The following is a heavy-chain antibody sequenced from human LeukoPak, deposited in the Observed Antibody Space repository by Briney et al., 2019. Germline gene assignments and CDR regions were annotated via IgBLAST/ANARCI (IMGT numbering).Heavy chain of an antibody. CDR2: INHSGST. CDR1: GGSFSGYY. V-gene: IGHV4-34*01. J-gene: IGHJ3*02. Sequence: SETLSLTCAVYGGSFSGYYWSWIRQPPGKGLEWIGEINHSGSTNYNPSLKSRVTISVDTSKNQFSLKLSSVTAADTAVYYCARQPADCGGDCSHDAFDIWGQGTMVTVSS. D-gene: IGHD2-21*02. CDR3: ARQPADCGGDCSHDAFDI.